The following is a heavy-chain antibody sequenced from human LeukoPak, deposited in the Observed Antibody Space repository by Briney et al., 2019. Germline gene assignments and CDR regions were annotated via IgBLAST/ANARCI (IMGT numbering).Heavy chain of an antibody. CDR1: GYTFTGYY. J-gene: IGHJ3*02. D-gene: IGHD3-22*01. V-gene: IGHV1-2*02. Sequence: GASVKVSCKASGYTFTGYYMHWVRQAPGQGLEWMGWINPNSGGTNYAQKFQGRVTMTRDTSISTAYMELSRLRSDDTVVYYCAREDYYDSSGYYPMLYEAFDIWGQGTMVTVSS. CDR3: AREDYYDSSGYYPMLYEAFDI. CDR2: INPNSGGT.